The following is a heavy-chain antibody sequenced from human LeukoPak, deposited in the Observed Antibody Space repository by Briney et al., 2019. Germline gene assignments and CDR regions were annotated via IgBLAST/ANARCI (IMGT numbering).Heavy chain of an antibody. CDR1: GFTFSSYG. CDR2: IWYDGTNK. V-gene: IGHV3-33*01. J-gene: IGHJ4*02. Sequence: GGSLRLSCVASGFTFSSYGMHWVRQAPGKGLEWVAVIWYDGTNKYYADSVKGRFTISRDNSKNTLYLQMNSLRAEDTAVYDCARDHYGAYAYSDYWGQGALVIVSS. D-gene: IGHD4/OR15-4a*01. CDR3: ARDHYGAYAYSDY.